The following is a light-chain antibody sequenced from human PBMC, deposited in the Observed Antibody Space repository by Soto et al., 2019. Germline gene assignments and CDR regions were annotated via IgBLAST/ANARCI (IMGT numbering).Light chain of an antibody. CDR1: QSINAH. V-gene: IGKV3-15*01. CDR2: GAS. J-gene: IGKJ1*01. Sequence: EVVMTQSPATLSVSPGERVTLSRRASQSINAHLAWYQQKPGQAPRLLIHGASTRATGIPARFSGSGFGTEFILNISSLQSEDFAVYYCQQYNTWLWTFGQGTKVEIQ. CDR3: QQYNTWLWT.